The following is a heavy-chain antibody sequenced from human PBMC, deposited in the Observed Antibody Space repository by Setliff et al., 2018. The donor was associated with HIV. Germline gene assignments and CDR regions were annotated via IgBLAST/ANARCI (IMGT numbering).Heavy chain of an antibody. CDR1: GFTSGDYA. CDR3: TRVVVDTAMVYDYYYGMDV. V-gene: IGHV3-49*03. J-gene: IGHJ6*02. Sequence: PGGSLRLSCTASGFTSGDYAMSWFRQAPGKGLEWVGFIRSKAYGGTTEYAASVKGRFTISRDDSKSIAYLQMNSLKTEDTAVYYCTRVVVDTAMVYDYYYGMDVWGQGTTVTVSS. D-gene: IGHD5-18*01. CDR2: IRSKAYGGTT.